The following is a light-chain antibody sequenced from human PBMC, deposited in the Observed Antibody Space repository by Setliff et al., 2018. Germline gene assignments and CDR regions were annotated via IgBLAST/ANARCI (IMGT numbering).Light chain of an antibody. CDR1: KLGDKY. Sequence: SYELTQPPSVSVSPGQTASITCSGDKLGDKYACWYQQKPGQSPVLLIYQDSKRPSGXPERFSGSNSGNTATLTISGTQAMDEADYYCQAWDSSTYVFGTGTKVTVL. CDR3: QAWDSSTYV. J-gene: IGLJ1*01. CDR2: QDS. V-gene: IGLV3-1*01.